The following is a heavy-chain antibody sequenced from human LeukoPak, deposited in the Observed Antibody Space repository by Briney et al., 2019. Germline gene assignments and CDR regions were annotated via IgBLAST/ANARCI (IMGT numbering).Heavy chain of an antibody. CDR3: ARRRHSSGWSNDAFDI. J-gene: IGHJ3*02. CDR2: INHSGST. V-gene: IGHV4-34*01. Sequence: SETLSLTCAVYGGSFSGYYWSWIRQPPGKGLEWIGEINHSGSTNYNPSLKSRVTISVDTSKNQFSLKLSSVTAADTAVYYCARRRHSSGWSNDAFDIWGQGTMVTVSS. CDR1: GGSFSGYY. D-gene: IGHD6-19*01.